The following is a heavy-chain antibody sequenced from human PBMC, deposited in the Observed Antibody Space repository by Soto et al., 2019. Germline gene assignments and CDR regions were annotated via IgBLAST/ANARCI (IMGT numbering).Heavy chain of an antibody. Sequence: ASVKVSCKASGYTFTSYDINWVRQATGQGLEWMGWMNPNSGNTGYAQKFQGRVTMTRNTSISTAYMELSSLRSEDTAVYYCATGHSSGWYRNDAFDIWGQGTMVTVSS. CDR3: ATGHSSGWYRNDAFDI. D-gene: IGHD6-19*01. CDR1: GYTFTSYD. CDR2: MNPNSGNT. V-gene: IGHV1-8*01. J-gene: IGHJ3*02.